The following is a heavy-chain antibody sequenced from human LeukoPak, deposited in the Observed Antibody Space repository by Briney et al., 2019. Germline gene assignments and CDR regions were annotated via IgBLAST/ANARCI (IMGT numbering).Heavy chain of an antibody. J-gene: IGHJ4*02. CDR3: ATKDVAAAGTPFDY. V-gene: IGHV4-30-2*01. CDR2: IYHSGST. D-gene: IGHD6-13*01. Sequence: SQTLSLTCAVSGGSISSGGYSWSWIRQPPEKGLEWIGYIYHSGSTYYNPSLKSRVTISVDRSKNQFSLKLTSVTAADTAVYYCATKDVAAAGTPFDYWGQGILVTVSS. CDR1: GGSISSGGYS.